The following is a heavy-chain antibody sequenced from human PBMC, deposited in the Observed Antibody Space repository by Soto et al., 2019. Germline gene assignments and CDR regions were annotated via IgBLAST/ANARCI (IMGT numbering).Heavy chain of an antibody. J-gene: IGHJ4*02. CDR3: ARGGHVVVVTAALDF. D-gene: IGHD2-21*02. CDR1: GDTFTDYY. Sequence: QVQLVQSGAEVKKPGASVKVSCKASGDTFTDYYIHWVHQAPGQGLEWVGTVNPSGGHTTYAQHFLGRMSMTRDTSTSTLYMELTSLTSEDTAVYYCARGGHVVVVTAALDFWGQGTLVTVSS. CDR2: VNPSGGHT. V-gene: IGHV1-46*01.